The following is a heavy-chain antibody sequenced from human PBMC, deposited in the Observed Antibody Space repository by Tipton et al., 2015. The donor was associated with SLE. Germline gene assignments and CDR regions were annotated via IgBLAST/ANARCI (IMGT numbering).Heavy chain of an antibody. CDR1: VGSISSSSYY. J-gene: IGHJ4*02. CDR2: IYYSGST. Sequence: TLSLTCTVSVGSISSSSYYWGWIRQPPGKGLEWIGSIYYSGSTYYNPSLKSRVTISVDTSKNQFSLKLSSVTAADTAVYYCATIAAAGFDYWGQGTLVTVSS. V-gene: IGHV4-39*01. D-gene: IGHD6-13*01. CDR3: ATIAAAGFDY.